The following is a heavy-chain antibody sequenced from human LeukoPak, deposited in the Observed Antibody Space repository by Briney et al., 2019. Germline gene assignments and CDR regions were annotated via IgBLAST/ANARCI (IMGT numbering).Heavy chain of an antibody. V-gene: IGHV3-21*01. CDR2: ISSSSSYI. Sequence: GGSLRLSCAASGFTFSSYSMNWFRKAPGKGLDWFSSISSSSSYIYYADSVKGRFTISRDNAKNSLYLQMNSLRAEDTAVYYCARVTIFGVENDDYWGQGTLVTVSS. D-gene: IGHD3-3*01. J-gene: IGHJ4*02. CDR1: GFTFSSYS. CDR3: ARVTIFGVENDDY.